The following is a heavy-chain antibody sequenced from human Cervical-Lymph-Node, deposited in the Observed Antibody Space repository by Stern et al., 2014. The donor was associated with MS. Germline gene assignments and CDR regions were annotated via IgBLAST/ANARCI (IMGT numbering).Heavy chain of an antibody. V-gene: IGHV4-61*02. CDR1: GGSISSGSYY. J-gene: IGHJ6*02. D-gene: IGHD3-9*01. Sequence: VQLLESGPGLVKPSQTLSLTCTVSGGSISSGSYYWSWIRQPAGKGLEWIGRIYTSGSTNYNPSLKSRVTISVDTSKNQFSLKLSSVTAADTAVYYCARDCRLRYFDNYGMDVWGQGTTVTVSS. CDR2: IYTSGST. CDR3: ARDCRLRYFDNYGMDV.